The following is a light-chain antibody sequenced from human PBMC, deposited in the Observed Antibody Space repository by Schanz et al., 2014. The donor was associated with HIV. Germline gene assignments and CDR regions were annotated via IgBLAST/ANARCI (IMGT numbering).Light chain of an antibody. CDR1: QTVSSH. CDR2: DAS. V-gene: IGKV3-11*01. J-gene: IGKJ4*01. CDR3: QQRSNWPLT. Sequence: EIVLTQSPGTLSLSPGERATLSCRASQTVSSHFLAWYQQKPGQAPRLLIYDASNRATGIPARFSGSGSGTDFTLTISSLEPEDFAVYYCQQRSNWPLTFGGGTKVEIK.